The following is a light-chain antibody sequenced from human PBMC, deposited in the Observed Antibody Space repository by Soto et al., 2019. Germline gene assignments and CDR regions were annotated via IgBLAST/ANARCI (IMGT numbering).Light chain of an antibody. V-gene: IGKV4-1*01. CDR2: WAS. J-gene: IGKJ1*01. Sequence: DIVMTQSPDSLAVSLGERATINCKSSQSVLHSPTNNNYLAWYQKKPGQPPKLLIYWASTRESGVPDRFSGSGSGTAFTLTINSLQAEDAAVYYCHPYYSTPRTFGQGTKVEIK. CDR3: HPYYSTPRT. CDR1: QSVLHSPTNNNY.